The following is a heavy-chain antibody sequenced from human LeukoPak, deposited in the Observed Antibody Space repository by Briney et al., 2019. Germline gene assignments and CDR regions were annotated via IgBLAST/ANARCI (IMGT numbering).Heavy chain of an antibody. J-gene: IGHJ4*02. CDR3: ARDSGWGFLIDY. D-gene: IGHD6-19*01. V-gene: IGHV4-61*02. CDR1: GASISSGSYY. CDR2: MLIGGST. Sequence: SETLSLTCTVSGASISSGSYYWSWIRQPAGKGLEWIGRMLIGGSTKYNPSLKSRVTISGDTSKNQFSLKLNSMTAADTAVYYCARDSGWGFLIDYWGQGTLVTVSS.